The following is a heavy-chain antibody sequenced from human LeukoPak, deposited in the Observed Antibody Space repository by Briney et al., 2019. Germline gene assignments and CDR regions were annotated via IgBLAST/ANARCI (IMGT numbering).Heavy chain of an antibody. Sequence: GASVKVSCKSSGYSFTSYGISWVRQAPGQGLEWMGWISAYNGNTNYAQKLQGRVTMTTETSTSTAYMELRSLGSDDTAVYYCAREIYTSGWEYYFDYWGQGTLVTVSS. J-gene: IGHJ4*02. CDR1: GYSFTSYG. CDR2: ISAYNGNT. D-gene: IGHD6-19*01. CDR3: AREIYTSGWEYYFDY. V-gene: IGHV1-18*01.